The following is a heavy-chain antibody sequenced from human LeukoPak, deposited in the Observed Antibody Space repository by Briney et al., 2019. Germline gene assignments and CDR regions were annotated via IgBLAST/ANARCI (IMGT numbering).Heavy chain of an antibody. CDR1: GGSISSYY. V-gene: IGHV4-59*01. Sequence: SETLSLTCTVSGGSISSYYWSWIRQPPGKGLEWIGYIYYSGSTNYNPSLKSRVTISVDTSKNQFSLKLSSVTAADTAVYYCARDNRRDAFDIWGQGTMVTVSS. J-gene: IGHJ3*02. CDR3: ARDNRRDAFDI. CDR2: IYYSGST.